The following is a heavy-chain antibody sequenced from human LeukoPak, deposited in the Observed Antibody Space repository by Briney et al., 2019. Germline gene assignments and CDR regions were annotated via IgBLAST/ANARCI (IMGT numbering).Heavy chain of an antibody. V-gene: IGHV1-46*01. CDR1: GYTFTSYY. CDR3: ARDSSSWYWYYYGMDV. CDR2: INPSGGST. D-gene: IGHD6-13*01. Sequence: ASVKVSCKASGYTFTSYYMHWVRQAPGQGLEWMGIINPSGGSTSYAQKFQGRVTMTRDTSTSTVYMELSGLRSEDTAVYYCARDSSSWYWYYYGMDVWGQGTTVTVSS. J-gene: IGHJ6*02.